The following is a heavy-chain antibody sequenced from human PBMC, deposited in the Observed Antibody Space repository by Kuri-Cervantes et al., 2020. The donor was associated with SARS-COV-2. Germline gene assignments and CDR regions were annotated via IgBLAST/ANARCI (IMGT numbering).Heavy chain of an antibody. D-gene: IGHD2-21*01. J-gene: IGHJ4*02. CDR2: IRNYGGSP. CDR1: GFIFRNYV. V-gene: IGHV3-64D*08. Sequence: GESLKISCSASGFIFRNYVMYWVRQAPGKGLEYVSSIRNYGGSPYYGDSVKGRFTISRDNSKNTLYLQMDSLRVEDTAVYYCVGDESNVVQRGFWGQESLVTVSS. CDR3: VGDESNVVQRGF.